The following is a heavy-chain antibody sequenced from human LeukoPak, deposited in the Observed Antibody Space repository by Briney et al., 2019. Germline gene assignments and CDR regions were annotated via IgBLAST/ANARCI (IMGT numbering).Heavy chain of an antibody. Sequence: SQTLSLTCTVSGCSISSGGYYWSWLRQPPGKGLEWIGYIYHSGTTFYNPSLKSRVTISVDRSKHQFSLKLSSVTAADTAVYYCARDFSAAFDIWGQGTMVTVSS. CDR3: ARDFSAAFDI. CDR2: IYHSGTT. J-gene: IGHJ3*02. V-gene: IGHV4-30-2*01. CDR1: GCSISSGGYY. D-gene: IGHD2/OR15-2a*01.